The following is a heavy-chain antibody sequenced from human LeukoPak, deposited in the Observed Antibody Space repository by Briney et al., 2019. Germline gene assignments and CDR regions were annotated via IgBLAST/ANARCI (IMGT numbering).Heavy chain of an antibody. CDR2: IKQDGSEK. CDR3: ARLRERQTYDC. Sequence: VQPGGSLRLSCAASGFTFSSYWMSWVRQAPGKGLEWVANIKQDGSEKYYVDPVKGRFTISRDNAKNSLYLQMNSPRAEDTAVYYCARLRERQTYDCWGRGTLVTVSS. J-gene: IGHJ4*02. CDR1: GFTFSSYW. D-gene: IGHD1-26*01. V-gene: IGHV3-7*01.